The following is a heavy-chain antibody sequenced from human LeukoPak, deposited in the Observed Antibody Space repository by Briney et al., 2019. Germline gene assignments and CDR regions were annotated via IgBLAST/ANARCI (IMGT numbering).Heavy chain of an antibody. CDR2: IRYDGSNK. J-gene: IGHJ4*02. Sequence: GGSLRLSCAASGFTFSSYGMHWVRQAPGKGLEWVAFIRYDGSNKYYADSVKGRFTISRDNSENTLYLQMNSLRAEDTAVYYCAKGRYSSSPIDYWGQGTLVTVSS. CDR1: GFTFSSYG. V-gene: IGHV3-30*02. D-gene: IGHD6-6*01. CDR3: AKGRYSSSPIDY.